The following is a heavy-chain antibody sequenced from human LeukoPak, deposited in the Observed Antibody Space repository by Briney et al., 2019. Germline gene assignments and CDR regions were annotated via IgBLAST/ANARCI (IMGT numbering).Heavy chain of an antibody. CDR2: IYYSGRT. CDR1: GGSISTYY. J-gene: IGHJ5*02. Sequence: NASETLSLTCTVSGGSISTYYWNWIRQPPGKGLEWIGYIYYSGRTNYNPSLKSRVTISVDTSKNQFSLKLSSVTAADTAVYYCARDLGGSPAAWGQGTLVTVSS. D-gene: IGHD1-26*01. CDR3: ARDLGGSPAA. V-gene: IGHV4-59*12.